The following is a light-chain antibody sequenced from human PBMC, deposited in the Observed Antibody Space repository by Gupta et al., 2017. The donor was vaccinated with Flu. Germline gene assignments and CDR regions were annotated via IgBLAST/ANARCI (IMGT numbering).Light chain of an antibody. CDR2: AND. V-gene: IGLV1-44*01. CDR3: EAWDDSLNDHVV. Sequence: QSVLTQPPSASWTPGQRVTISCSGSSSNIGSNTVNWYHQRPGTAPHLLIYANDKRPSGGTARFSGSKSGTSAALAISGLQSEEEACYYCEAWDDSLNDHVVFGGGTKLTVL. CDR1: SSNIGSNT. J-gene: IGLJ2*01.